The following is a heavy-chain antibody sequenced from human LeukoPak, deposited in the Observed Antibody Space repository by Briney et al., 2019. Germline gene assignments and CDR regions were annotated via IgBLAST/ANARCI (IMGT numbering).Heavy chain of an antibody. V-gene: IGHV3-48*02. J-gene: IGHJ4*02. CDR3: ARLPGISVTGKAIDY. D-gene: IGHD6-19*01. Sequence: GGSLRLSCAASGFTFNYFSVNWVRQAPGKGLEWVPYISSSSNTIYYADSVKGRFTISRDNARNSLYLQMNSLRDEDTAVYYCARLPGISVTGKAIDYWGQGTLVTVSS. CDR1: GFTFNYFS. CDR2: ISSSSNTI.